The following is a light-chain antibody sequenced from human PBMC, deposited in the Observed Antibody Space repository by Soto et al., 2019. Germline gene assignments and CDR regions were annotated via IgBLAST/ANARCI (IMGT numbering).Light chain of an antibody. CDR3: QHYNSYSEA. CDR1: QGIGSY. Sequence: AIRMTQSPSSFSASTGDRVTITCRASQGIGSYLAWYQQKPGKAPKLLIYTASTLQSGVPSRFSGSGSGTDFTLTISCLQSEDFAPYYCQHYNSYSEAFGHGTKVELK. CDR2: TAS. V-gene: IGKV1-8*01. J-gene: IGKJ1*01.